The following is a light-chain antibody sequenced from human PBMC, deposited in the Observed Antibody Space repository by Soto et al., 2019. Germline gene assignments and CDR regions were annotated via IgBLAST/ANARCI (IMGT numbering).Light chain of an antibody. CDR3: GSFTTSRIWV. CDR1: SSDFGDYKY. J-gene: IGLJ3*02. Sequence: HSALTQAASVSGSPGHSITVSFTGSSSDFGDYKYVSWYQQQPGKGPNLLIYGVNSRPAGISNRFSGSKSGNTASLTISGLQVEDEAEYFCGSFTTSRIWVFGGGTKVTVL. CDR2: GVN. V-gene: IGLV2-14*01.